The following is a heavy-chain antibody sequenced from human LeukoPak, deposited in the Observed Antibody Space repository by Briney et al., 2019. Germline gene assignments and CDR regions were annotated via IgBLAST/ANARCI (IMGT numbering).Heavy chain of an antibody. CDR2: VSAYNGKT. J-gene: IGHJ4*02. CDR3: ARGXTXYPCIDY. D-gene: IGHD1-26*01. CDR1: GYTFTTTY. V-gene: IGHV1-18*01. Sequence: ASVKVSCKTSGYTFTTTYINWVRQAPGQGLEWMGWVSAYNGKTSYAQKFQGRVTMTIDTSTTTAYMDLTSLTFDDTAVYYCARGXTXYPCIDYWGXGTLVTVSS.